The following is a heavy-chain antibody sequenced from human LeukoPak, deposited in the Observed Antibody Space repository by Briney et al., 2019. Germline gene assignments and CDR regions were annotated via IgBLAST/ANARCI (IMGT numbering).Heavy chain of an antibody. CDR1: GGSISSYY. CDR2: INHSGST. D-gene: IGHD3-3*01. J-gene: IGHJ4*02. CDR3: ARGSTAPFWSGYLNY. V-gene: IGHV4-34*01. Sequence: PSETLSLTCTVSGGSISSYYWSWIRPPPGKGLEWIGEINHSGSTNYNPSLKSRVTISVDTSKNQFTLKLSSVTAADTAVYYCARGSTAPFWSGYLNYWGQGTLVTVSS.